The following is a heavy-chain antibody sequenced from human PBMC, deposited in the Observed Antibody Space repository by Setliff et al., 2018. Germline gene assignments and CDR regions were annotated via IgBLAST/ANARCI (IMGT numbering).Heavy chain of an antibody. J-gene: IGHJ4*02. CDR2: INPDGSEK. Sequence: GGSLRLSCGASGFTYKNDWVSWVRQAPGKGLEWLASINPDGSEKYYVDSVKGRFTISRDNAKNSLSLQMNSLRTEDTAVYYCRLWFGELLRDYWGQGTLVTVSS. CDR3: RLWFGELLRDY. V-gene: IGHV3-7*03. D-gene: IGHD3-10*01. CDR1: GFTYKNDW.